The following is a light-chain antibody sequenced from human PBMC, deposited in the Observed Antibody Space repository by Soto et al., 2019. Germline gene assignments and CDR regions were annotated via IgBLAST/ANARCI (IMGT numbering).Light chain of an antibody. V-gene: IGLV2-14*01. CDR1: SSDVGGYNY. Sequence: QSVLTQPASVSGSPGQSITISCTGTSSDVGGYNYVSWHQQHPGKAPKLMIYDVSNRPSGVSNLFSGSKSGNTASLTISGLQAEDEADYYCSSYTSSSTLLYVFGTGTKVTVL. CDR3: SSYTSSSTLLYV. J-gene: IGLJ1*01. CDR2: DVS.